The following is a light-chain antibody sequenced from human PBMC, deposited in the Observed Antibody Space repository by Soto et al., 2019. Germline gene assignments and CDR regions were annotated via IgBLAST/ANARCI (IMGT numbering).Light chain of an antibody. V-gene: IGLV2-14*03. J-gene: IGLJ1*01. Sequence: QSALTQPASVSESPGQSITISCNGTSSDVGGYNYVSWYQHHPGKVPQLMIYDVSNRPSGVSNRFSGSKSGNTASLTISGLQAEDEADYYCYSYTSSNTYVFGTGTKVTVL. CDR1: SSDVGGYNY. CDR2: DVS. CDR3: YSYTSSNTYV.